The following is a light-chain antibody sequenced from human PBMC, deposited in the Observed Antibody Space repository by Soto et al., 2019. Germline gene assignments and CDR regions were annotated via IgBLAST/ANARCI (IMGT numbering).Light chain of an antibody. Sequence: DIQMAQSPSSLSASVGDRVTITCRASQTMSTYLNWYQQKPGKAPRLLIYDASSLLSGVPSRCSGSGSGRDFTLTIASLQPEDFSTYDCQQSDSTPYTFAQRTKVQI. CDR1: QTMSTY. CDR2: DAS. V-gene: IGKV1-39*01. CDR3: QQSDSTPYT. J-gene: IGKJ2*01.